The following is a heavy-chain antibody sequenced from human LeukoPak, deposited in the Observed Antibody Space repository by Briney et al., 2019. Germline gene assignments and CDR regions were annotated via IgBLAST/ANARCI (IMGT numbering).Heavy chain of an antibody. D-gene: IGHD6-19*01. V-gene: IGHV3-23*01. CDR2: ISGSGGST. CDR1: GFTFSSYA. J-gene: IGHJ4*02. Sequence: PGGSLRLSYAASGFTFSSYAMSWVRQAPGKGLEWVSAISGSGGSTYYADSVKGRFTISRDNSKNTLYLQMNSLRAEDTAVYYCAKDATGYSSAETDYWGQGTLVTVSS. CDR3: AKDATGYSSAETDY.